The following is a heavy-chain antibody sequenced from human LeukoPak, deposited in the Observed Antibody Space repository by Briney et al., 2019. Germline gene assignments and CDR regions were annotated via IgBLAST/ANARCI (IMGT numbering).Heavy chain of an antibody. CDR2: INPNSGGT. CDR3: ARSLSTPVDYYDSSGPNHFDY. D-gene: IGHD3-22*01. J-gene: IGHJ4*02. Sequence: GASVKVSCKASGYTFTGYYMHWVRQAPGQGLEWMGRINPNSGGTNYAQKFQGRVTMTRDTSISTAYMELSRLRSDDTAVYYCARSLSTPVDYYDSSGPNHFDYWGQGTLVTVSS. V-gene: IGHV1-2*06. CDR1: GYTFTGYY.